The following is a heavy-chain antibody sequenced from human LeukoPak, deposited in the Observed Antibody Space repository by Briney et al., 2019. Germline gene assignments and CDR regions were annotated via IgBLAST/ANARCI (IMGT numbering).Heavy chain of an antibody. CDR3: AKDTGYYYDSSGHMDA. CDR1: GFTFSNYW. D-gene: IGHD3-22*01. V-gene: IGHV3-7*03. J-gene: IGHJ6*03. CDR2: IKQDGSEK. Sequence: GGSLRLSCAASGFTFSNYWMSWVRQAPGKGLEWVTNIKQDGSEKYYVDSVKGRFTISRDNAKNSLYLQMNSLRAEDMPLYYCAKDTGYYYDSSGHMDAWGKGTTVTVSS.